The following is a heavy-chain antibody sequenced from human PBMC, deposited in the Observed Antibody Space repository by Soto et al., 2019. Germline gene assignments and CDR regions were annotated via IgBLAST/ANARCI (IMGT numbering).Heavy chain of an antibody. J-gene: IGHJ5*02. CDR3: ARQRHYYGSGSQNWFDP. CDR1: GYTFISHG. V-gene: IGHV1-18*01. Sequence: ASVTVSCKTSGYTFISHGITWVRQAPGQGLQWMGWISAYNGNTDYAQEFQGRVTMTIDTSKNQFSLKLSSVTAADTAVYYCARQRHYYGSGSQNWFDPWGQGTLVTVSS. D-gene: IGHD3-10*01. CDR2: ISAYNGNT.